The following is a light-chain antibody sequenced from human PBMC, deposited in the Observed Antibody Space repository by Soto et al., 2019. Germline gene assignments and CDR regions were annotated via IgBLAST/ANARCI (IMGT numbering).Light chain of an antibody. CDR3: QQYNSWPPT. CDR2: GAS. Sequence: VMSQSPATLSVYPGVRATLSCRASQSISSNLAWYQQKPGQAPRLLIGGASSRATGIPARFSGSGSGTELTLTISSLQSDDFAVYHCQQYNSWPPTFGQGTRLEI. V-gene: IGKV3-15*01. CDR1: QSISSN. J-gene: IGKJ5*01.